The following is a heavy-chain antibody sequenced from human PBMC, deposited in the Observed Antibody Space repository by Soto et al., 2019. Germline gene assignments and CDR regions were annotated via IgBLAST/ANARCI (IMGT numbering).Heavy chain of an antibody. CDR2: INVNNDNT. Sequence: QVQLVQSGTEVKKPGASVKVSCKASGYTFTSHTIHWMRQAPGQSLEWMAWINVNNDNTKYSHKFQGRVSLTMDTSASTAYMELSSLRSEDTAVYYCARSSFTAVDYWGQGTLVSVSS. V-gene: IGHV1-3*01. CDR3: ARSSFTAVDY. J-gene: IGHJ4*02. D-gene: IGHD5-18*01. CDR1: GYTFTSHT.